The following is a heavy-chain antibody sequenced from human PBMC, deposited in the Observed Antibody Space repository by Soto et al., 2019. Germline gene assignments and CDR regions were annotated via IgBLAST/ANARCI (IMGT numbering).Heavy chain of an antibody. V-gene: IGHV3-33*01. Sequence: PWGSRRHSCSAAVFAFIGYRMHWLRQAPGKGLEWLPLIWYDGSKELYADAVKGRFTISRDNSHNTAYLQMNSLRAEDTAVYFCARVNGCAGDCYCGLLDHWGQGT. J-gene: IGHJ4*02. CDR2: IWYDGSKE. CDR1: VFAFIGYR. D-gene: IGHD2-21*01. CDR3: ARVNGCAGDCYCGLLDH.